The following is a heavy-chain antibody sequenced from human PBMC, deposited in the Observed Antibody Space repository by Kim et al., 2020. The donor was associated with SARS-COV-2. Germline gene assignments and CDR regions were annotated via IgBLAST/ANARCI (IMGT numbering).Heavy chain of an antibody. CDR2: ISYDGSNK. Sequence: GGSLRLSCAASGFTFSSYAMHWVRQAPGKGLEWVAVISYDGSNKYYADSVKGRFTISRDNSKNTLYLQMNSLRAEDTAVYYCAASLGSLNWYFDLWGRGTLVTVSS. V-gene: IGHV3-30*04. CDR3: AASLGSLNWYFDL. J-gene: IGHJ2*01. CDR1: GFTFSSYA. D-gene: IGHD7-27*01.